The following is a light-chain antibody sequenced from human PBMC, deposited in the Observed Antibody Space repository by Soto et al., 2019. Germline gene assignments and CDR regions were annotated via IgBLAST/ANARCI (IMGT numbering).Light chain of an antibody. V-gene: IGLV1-36*01. CDR1: SSNIGNNA. CDR3: ATWDDSLNGPV. Sequence: QSVLTQPPSVSEAPRQRVTISCSGSSSNIGNNAVNWFQQLPGKAPKLLIYYDDLVPSGVSDRFSGSKSGTSASLAIRGLQSEDEADYCCATWDDSLNGPVFGGGTKLTVL. J-gene: IGLJ2*01. CDR2: YDD.